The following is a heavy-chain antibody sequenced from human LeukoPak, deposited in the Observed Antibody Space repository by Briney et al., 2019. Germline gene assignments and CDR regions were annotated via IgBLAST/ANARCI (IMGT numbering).Heavy chain of an antibody. CDR1: GGSISSYY. CDR3: AGNQNNDAFDI. Sequence: SETLSLTCTVSGGSISSYYWSWIRQPPGKGLEWIGYIYYSGSTNYNPSLKSRVTISVDTSKNQFSLKLSSVTAADTAAYYCAGNQNNDAFDIWGQGTMVTVSS. V-gene: IGHV4-59*01. J-gene: IGHJ3*02. D-gene: IGHD2/OR15-2a*01. CDR2: IYYSGST.